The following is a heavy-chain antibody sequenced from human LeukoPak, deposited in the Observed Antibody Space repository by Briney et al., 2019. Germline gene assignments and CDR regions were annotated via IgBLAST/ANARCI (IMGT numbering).Heavy chain of an antibody. CDR1: GFSFNNYW. V-gene: IGHV3-7*01. Sequence: GGSLRLSCAASGFSFNNYWMSGVRQAPGKGLEWLANIKRDGSEIYYLDSVKGRFTISRENAKNSLYLQMNSLRAEDTALYYCEKVDCSGGSCYYPDYWGQGTLVTVSS. J-gene: IGHJ4*02. CDR3: EKVDCSGGSCYYPDY. D-gene: IGHD2-15*01. CDR2: IKRDGSEI.